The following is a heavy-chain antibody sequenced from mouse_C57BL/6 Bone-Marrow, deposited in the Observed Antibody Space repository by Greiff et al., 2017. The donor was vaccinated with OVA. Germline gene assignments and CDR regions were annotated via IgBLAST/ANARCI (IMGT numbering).Heavy chain of an antibody. J-gene: IGHJ1*03. CDR1: GFTFSSYG. CDR3: ARHSTVVRYFDV. V-gene: IGHV5-6*02. D-gene: IGHD1-1*01. Sequence: DVMLVESGGDLVKPGGSLKLSCAASGFTFSSYGMSWVRQTPDKRLEWVATISSGGSYTYYPDSVKGRFTISRDNAKNTLYLQMSSLKSEDTAMYYCARHSTVVRYFDVWGTGTTVTVSS. CDR2: ISSGGSYT.